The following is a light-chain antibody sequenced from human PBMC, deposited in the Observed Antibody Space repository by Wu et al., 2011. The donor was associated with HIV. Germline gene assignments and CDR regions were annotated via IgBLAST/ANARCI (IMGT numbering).Light chain of an antibody. CDR3: QQHATWPLT. CDR2: GAS. V-gene: IGKV3-11*01. J-gene: IGKJ5*01. CDR1: QSVDSN. Sequence: GERATLSCRASQSVDSNLAWYQQKPGQAPRLLIFGASTRETGVPARFSGSGSGTDFTLTISSLEPEDFAVYSCQQHATWPLTFGQGTRLEIK.